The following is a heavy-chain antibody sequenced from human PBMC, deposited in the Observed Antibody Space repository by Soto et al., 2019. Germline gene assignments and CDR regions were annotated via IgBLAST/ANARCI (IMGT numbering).Heavy chain of an antibody. CDR1: GFTFSGYS. CDR2: ISGNGEVI. D-gene: IGHD4-17*01. V-gene: IGHV3-48*02. CDR3: ARDVDADFRTDFDY. J-gene: IGHJ4*02. Sequence: GGSLRLSCAASGFTFSGYSMNWVRQAPGKGLEWISYISGNGEVIQYAASARGRFTISRDNAENSVYLEMESLRDEDTALYYCARDVDADFRTDFDYWGRGTLVTVSS.